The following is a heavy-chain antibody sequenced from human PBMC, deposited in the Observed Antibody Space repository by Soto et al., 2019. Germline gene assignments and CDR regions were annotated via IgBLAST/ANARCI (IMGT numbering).Heavy chain of an antibody. J-gene: IGHJ4*01. Sequence: QVQLQESGPGLVKPSQTLSLTCTVSGGSISSADYYWSWIRQPPGKGLEWIGYFHSSGATYKDPSLKSRVTISVDTPKNQNSLKLDSVTAADTAVYYCASIWFGDFDYWGHGTLVTVSS. CDR3: ASIWFGDFDY. CDR2: FHSSGAT. D-gene: IGHD3-10*01. CDR1: GGSISSADYY. V-gene: IGHV4-30-4*01.